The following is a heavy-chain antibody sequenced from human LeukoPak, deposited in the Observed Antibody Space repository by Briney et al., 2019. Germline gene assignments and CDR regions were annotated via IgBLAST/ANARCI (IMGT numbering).Heavy chain of an antibody. V-gene: IGHV3-21*01. CDR2: ISSSSSYI. CDR3: ARAVEMATIVFDY. D-gene: IGHD5-24*01. Sequence: PGGSLRLSCAASGFTFSSYSMNWVRQAPGKGLEWVSSISSSSSYIYYADSVKGRFTISRDNAKNSLYLQMNSLRAEDTAVYYCARAVEMATIVFDYWGQGTLVTVSS. J-gene: IGHJ4*02. CDR1: GFTFSSYS.